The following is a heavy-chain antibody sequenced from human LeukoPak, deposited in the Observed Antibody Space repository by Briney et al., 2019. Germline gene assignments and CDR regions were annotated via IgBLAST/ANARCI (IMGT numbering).Heavy chain of an antibody. J-gene: IGHJ4*02. V-gene: IGHV3-7*01. CDR3: ASGGVGGLVDFDY. CDR1: GFTFSSYW. D-gene: IGHD2-2*01. Sequence: GGSLRLSCAASGFTFSSYWMSWVRQAPGKGLEWVANIKQDGSGKYYVDSVKGRFTISRDNAENSLYLQMNSLRAEDTAVYYCASGGVGGLVDFDYWGQGTLVTVSS. CDR2: IKQDGSGK.